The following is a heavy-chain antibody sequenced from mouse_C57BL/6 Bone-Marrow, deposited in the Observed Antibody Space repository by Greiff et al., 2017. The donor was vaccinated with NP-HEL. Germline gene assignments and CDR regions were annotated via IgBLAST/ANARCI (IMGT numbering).Heavy chain of an antibody. V-gene: IGHV1-59*01. Sequence: QVQLKQPGAELVRPGTSVKLSCKASGYTFTSYWMHWVKQRPGQGLEWIGVIDPSDSYTNYNQKFKGKATLTVDTSSSTAYMQLSSLTSEDSAVYYCARWITTVVAPYYYAMDYWGQGTSVTVSS. CDR2: IDPSDSYT. CDR1: GYTFTSYW. J-gene: IGHJ4*01. D-gene: IGHD1-1*01. CDR3: ARWITTVVAPYYYAMDY.